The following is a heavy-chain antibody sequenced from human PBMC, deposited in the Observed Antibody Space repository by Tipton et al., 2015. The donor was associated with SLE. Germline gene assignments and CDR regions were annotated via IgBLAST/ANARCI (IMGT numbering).Heavy chain of an antibody. D-gene: IGHD5-18*01. V-gene: IGHV4-34*01. J-gene: IGHJ6*02. CDR1: GGSFSGYS. CDR2: INHSGST. Sequence: LSCAVYGGSFSGYSWNWIRQPPGKGLEWIGEINHSGSTNYNPSLKSRVSISVDTSENQFSLKLSSVTAADTAVYYCARKDTTMVWGDYYYGMDVWGQGTTVTVSS. CDR3: ARKDTTMVWGDYYYGMDV.